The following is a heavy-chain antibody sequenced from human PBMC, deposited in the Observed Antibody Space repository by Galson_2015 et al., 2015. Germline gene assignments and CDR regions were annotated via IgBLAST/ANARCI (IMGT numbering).Heavy chain of an antibody. CDR1: GFTFSSYG. CDR2: IPFDETNK. V-gene: IGHV3-30*18. Sequence: SLRLSCAASGFTFSSYGMHWVRQAPSKGLEWVAVIPFDETNKYYADSVKGRFTISRDNSRNTLYLQMNSLRAEDTAVYYCAKDRAVAGSYFFDYWGQGTLVAVSS. J-gene: IGHJ4*02. D-gene: IGHD6-19*01. CDR3: AKDRAVAGSYFFDY.